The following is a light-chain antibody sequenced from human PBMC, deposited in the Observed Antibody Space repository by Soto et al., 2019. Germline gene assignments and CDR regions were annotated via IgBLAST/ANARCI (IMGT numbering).Light chain of an antibody. Sequence: QSVLTQPASVSGSPGQSITISCTGTSSDVGGYNYVSWYQQHPGKAPKFMIYDVSNRPSGVSNRFSGSKSGNTASLTISGLQADDEADYYCCSYTTSYTRQIVFGTGTKLTVL. CDR1: SSDVGGYNY. CDR3: CSYTTSYTRQIV. V-gene: IGLV2-14*01. J-gene: IGLJ1*01. CDR2: DVS.